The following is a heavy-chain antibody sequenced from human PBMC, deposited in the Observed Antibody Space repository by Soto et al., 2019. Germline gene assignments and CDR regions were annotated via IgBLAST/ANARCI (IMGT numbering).Heavy chain of an antibody. CDR1: GFTFSDYA. V-gene: IGHV3-23*01. J-gene: IGHJ5*02. CDR3: AKGGCSGVSCGWFDP. Sequence: EVQLLESGGGLVQPGGSLRLSCAASGFTFSDYAMNWVRQAPGKGLEWVSGISGSGGDTYYADSVNGRFTISRDNSNNTVYLQMSSLSAEDTAVYLCAKGGCSGVSCGWFDPWGQGTLVAVSS. CDR2: ISGSGGDT. D-gene: IGHD2-15*01.